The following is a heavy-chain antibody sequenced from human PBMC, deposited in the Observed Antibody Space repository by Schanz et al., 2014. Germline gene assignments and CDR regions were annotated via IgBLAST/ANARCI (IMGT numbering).Heavy chain of an antibody. V-gene: IGHV3-23*04. D-gene: IGHD1-1*01. CDR1: GLLFSYFY. J-gene: IGHJ6*01. Sequence: VHLVESGGGVVQPGGSLRLSCVASGLLFSYFYMSGVRQAPGKGLEWVSAINGNGGITYYADPVKGRFTISRDNSKNTLYLQMKSLRVEDTAVYYCVKDPDKYNWNDVEGMDVWGPGTTVTVSS. CDR2: INGNGGIT. CDR3: VKDPDKYNWNDVEGMDV.